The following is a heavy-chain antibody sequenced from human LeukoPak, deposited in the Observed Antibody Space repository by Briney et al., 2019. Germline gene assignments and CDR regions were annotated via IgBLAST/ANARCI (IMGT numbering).Heavy chain of an antibody. CDR1: GGTFSSYA. CDR2: IIPILGIA. CDR3: ARDGENIV. J-gene: IGHJ4*02. Sequence: SVKVSYKASGGTFSSYAISWVRQAPGQGLEWMGRIIPILGIANYAQKLQGRVTMTTDTSTSTAYMELRSLRSDDTAVYHCARDGENIVWGQGTLVTVSS. V-gene: IGHV1-69*04. D-gene: IGHD2/OR15-2a*01.